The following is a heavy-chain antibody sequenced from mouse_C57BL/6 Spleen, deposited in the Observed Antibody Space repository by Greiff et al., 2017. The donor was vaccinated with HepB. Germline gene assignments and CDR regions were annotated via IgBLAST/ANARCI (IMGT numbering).Heavy chain of an antibody. CDR2: IHPNSGST. J-gene: IGHJ3*01. D-gene: IGHD2-14*01. Sequence: QVQLQQPGAELVKPGASVKLSCKASGYTFTSYWMHWVKQRPGQGLEWIGMIHPNSGSTNYNEKFKSKATLTVDKSSSTAYMQLSSLTSEDSAVYYCARAATIGEDGLAYWGQGTLVTVSA. V-gene: IGHV1-64*01. CDR3: ARAATIGEDGLAY. CDR1: GYTFTSYW.